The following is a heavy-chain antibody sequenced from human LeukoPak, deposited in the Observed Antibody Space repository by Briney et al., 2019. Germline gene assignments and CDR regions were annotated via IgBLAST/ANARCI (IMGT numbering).Heavy chain of an antibody. V-gene: IGHV4-34*01. Sequence: SETLSLTCAVYGGSLSGYYWSWIRQPPGKGLEWIGEINHSGSTNYNPSLKSRVTISVDTSKNQFSLKLSSVTAADTAVYYCARDSSGWNSHFDYWGQGTLVTVSS. J-gene: IGHJ4*02. CDR1: GGSLSGYY. D-gene: IGHD6-19*01. CDR3: ARDSSGWNSHFDY. CDR2: INHSGST.